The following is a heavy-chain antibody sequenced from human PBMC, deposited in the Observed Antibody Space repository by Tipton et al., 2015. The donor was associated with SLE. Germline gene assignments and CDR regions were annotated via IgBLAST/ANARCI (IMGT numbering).Heavy chain of an antibody. J-gene: IGHJ3*02. CDR1: GFTFSSHS. D-gene: IGHD5-24*01. CDR2: ITTTSTSI. CDR3: ARVRRHGYNYGAFDI. V-gene: IGHV3-21*01. Sequence: GSLRLSCAASGFTFSSHSMNWVRQAPGKGLEWVSSITTTSTSIYYAFSVKGRFTISRDNARNSLFLQMNSLRAEDTAIYYCARVRRHGYNYGAFDIWGQGTMVTVPS.